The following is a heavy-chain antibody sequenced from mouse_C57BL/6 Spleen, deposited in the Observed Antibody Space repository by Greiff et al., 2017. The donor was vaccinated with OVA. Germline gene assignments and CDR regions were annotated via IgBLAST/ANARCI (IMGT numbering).Heavy chain of an antibody. CDR1: GFTFSSYA. V-gene: IGHV5-9-1*02. CDR3: TRGPYGNYNGHYFDY. J-gene: IGHJ2*01. Sequence: EVMLVESGEGLVKPGGSLKLSCAASGFTFSSYAMSWVRQTPEKRLEWVAYISSGGDYISYADTVKGRFTISRDNARNTLDLQMSSLKSEDTAMYYCTRGPYGNYNGHYFDYWGQGTTLTVSS. CDR2: ISSGGDYI. D-gene: IGHD2-1*01.